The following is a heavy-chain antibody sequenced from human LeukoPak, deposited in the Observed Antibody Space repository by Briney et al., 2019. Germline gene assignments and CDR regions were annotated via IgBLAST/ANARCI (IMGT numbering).Heavy chain of an antibody. CDR1: GGSISSYY. J-gene: IGHJ5*02. CDR2: IYYSGST. D-gene: IGHD6-25*01. Sequence: PAETLSLTCTVSGGSISSYYWSWMRQPPGRGVEGIGYIYYSGSTNYNPSLKSRVTISVDTSKNQFSLELSSVTAADTAVYYCAKGNGVSGYSDDWFAPWDQGTLVTVSS. V-gene: IGHV4-59*12. CDR3: AKGNGVSGYSDDWFAP.